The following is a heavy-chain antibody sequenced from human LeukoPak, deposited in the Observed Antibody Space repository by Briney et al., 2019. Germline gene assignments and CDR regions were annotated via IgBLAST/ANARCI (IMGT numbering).Heavy chain of an antibody. CDR2: IEGDGITR. Sequence: GGSLRLSCAASGFTFSKYWIHWVRQAPGKGFVWISRIEGDGITRNYADSVKGRFTISRDNAKNTVYLQMNSLRAEDTAVYYCARDLRDFDFWGQGTLVTVSS. CDR3: ARDLRDFDF. D-gene: IGHD5-12*01. J-gene: IGHJ4*02. V-gene: IGHV3-74*01. CDR1: GFTFSKYW.